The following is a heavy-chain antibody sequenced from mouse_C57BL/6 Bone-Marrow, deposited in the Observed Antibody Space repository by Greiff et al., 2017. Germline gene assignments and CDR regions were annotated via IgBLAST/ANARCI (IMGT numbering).Heavy chain of an antibody. V-gene: IGHV1-61*01. CDR3: ASGRGNYGRSAMDY. J-gene: IGHJ4*01. CDR1: GYTFTSYW. Sequence: QVQLQQPGAELVRPGSSVKLSCKASGYTFTSYWMDWVKQRPGQGLEWIGNIYPSDSETHYNQKFKDKATLTVDKSSSTAYMQLSSLTSEDSAVYYCASGRGNYGRSAMDYWGQGTSVTVSS. CDR2: IYPSDSET. D-gene: IGHD2-1*01.